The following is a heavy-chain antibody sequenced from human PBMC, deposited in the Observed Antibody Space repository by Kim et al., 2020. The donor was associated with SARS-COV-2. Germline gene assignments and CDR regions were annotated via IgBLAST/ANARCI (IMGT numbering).Heavy chain of an antibody. CDR3: AKGVLGHYYALDV. V-gene: IGHV3-30*18. J-gene: IGHJ6*02. CDR1: GLTFTNYG. Sequence: GRSLRLSCVASGLTFTNYGMHWVRQAPGKGLEWVSFISKDGSDTYYADSVNGRFTISRDISTMTVYLQMNSLRHEDTAAYYCAKGVLGHYYALDVWGQGTTVTVSS. CDR2: ISKDGSDT.